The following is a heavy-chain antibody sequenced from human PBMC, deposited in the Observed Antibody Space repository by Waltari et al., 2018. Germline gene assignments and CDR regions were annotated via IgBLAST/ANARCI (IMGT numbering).Heavy chain of an antibody. CDR2: IDYSGFT. CDR1: GGSFNGYY. CDR3: ARVQNWFDP. J-gene: IGHJ5*02. Sequence: QVQLQQWGAGLLRPSETLSLTCAVYGGSFNGYYWNWVRQPPGKGLEWIGEIDYSGFTTYNPSLKSQVTISLDTSKNQFSLSLNSVTAADTAVYYCARVQNWFDPWGQGTLVTVSS. V-gene: IGHV4-34*01.